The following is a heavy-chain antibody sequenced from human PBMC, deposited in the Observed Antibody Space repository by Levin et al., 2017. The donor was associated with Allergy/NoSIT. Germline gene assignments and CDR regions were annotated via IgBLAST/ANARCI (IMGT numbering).Heavy chain of an antibody. D-gene: IGHD3-10*01. J-gene: IGHJ6*02. CDR2: ISYDGSNK. CDR3: AKNGETSYGMDV. CDR1: GFTFSSYG. Sequence: PGGSLRLSCAASGFTFSSYGMHWVRQAPGKGLEWVAVISYDGSNKYYADSVKGRFTISRDNSKNTLYLQMNSLRAEDTAVYYCAKNGETSYGMDVWGQGTTVTVSS. V-gene: IGHV3-30*18.